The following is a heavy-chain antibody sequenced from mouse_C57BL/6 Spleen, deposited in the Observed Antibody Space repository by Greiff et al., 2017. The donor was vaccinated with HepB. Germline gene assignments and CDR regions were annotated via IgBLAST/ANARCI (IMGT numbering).Heavy chain of an antibody. CDR2: ISSGGDYI. J-gene: IGHJ4*01. D-gene: IGHD1-1*01. CDR3: TRTLTTVYAMDY. V-gene: IGHV5-9-1*02. CDR1: GFTFSSYA. Sequence: EVKVVESGEGLVKPGGSLKLSCAASGFTFSSYAMSWVRQTPEKRLEWVAYISSGGDYIYYADTVKGRFTISRDNARNTLYLQMSSLKSEDTAMYYCTRTLTTVYAMDYWGQGTSVTVSS.